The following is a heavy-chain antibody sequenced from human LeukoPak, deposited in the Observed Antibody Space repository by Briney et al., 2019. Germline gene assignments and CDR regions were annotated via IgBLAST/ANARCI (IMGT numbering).Heavy chain of an antibody. V-gene: IGHV4-61*01. D-gene: IGHD6-19*01. CDR2: VYYSGST. CDR3: ARAGYSSGWQTRYYFDY. Sequence: PSETLSLTCTVSGGSVSSDSHYWSWIRQPPGKGLEWIGYVYYSGSTNYNPSLKSRVTISVDKSKNQFSLKLSSVTAADTAVYYCARAGYSSGWQTRYYFDYWGQGTLVTVSS. CDR1: GGSVSSDSHY. J-gene: IGHJ4*02.